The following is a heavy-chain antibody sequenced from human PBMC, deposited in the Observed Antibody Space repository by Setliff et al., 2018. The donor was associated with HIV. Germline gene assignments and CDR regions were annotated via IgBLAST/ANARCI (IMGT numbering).Heavy chain of an antibody. D-gene: IGHD3-10*01. J-gene: IGHJ6*02. CDR3: ARSVIGYYYYGMDV. CDR2: ISYDGSNK. V-gene: IGHV3-30*01. Sequence: PGGSLRLSCAASGFTFDDYAMHWVRQAPGKGLEWVAVISYDGSNKYYADSVKGRFTTSRDNSKNTLYLQMNSLRAEDTAVYYCARSVIGYYYYGMDVWGQGTLVTVSS. CDR1: GFTFDDYA.